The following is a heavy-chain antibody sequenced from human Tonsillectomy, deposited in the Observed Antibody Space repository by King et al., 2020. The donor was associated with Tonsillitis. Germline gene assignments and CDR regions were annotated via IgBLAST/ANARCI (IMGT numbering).Heavy chain of an antibody. D-gene: IGHD2-15*01. CDR3: ARDMRGCAFDI. CDR1: GFTFSSYG. CDR2: IWYDGSNK. J-gene: IGHJ3*02. V-gene: IGHV3-33*01. Sequence: VQLVESGGGVVQPGRSLRLSCAASGFTFSSYGMHWVRQAPGKGLEWVAVIWYDGSNKYYADSVKGRFTISRDNSKNTVYLQMNSLRAEDTAVYYCARDMRGCAFDIWGQGTMVTVSS.